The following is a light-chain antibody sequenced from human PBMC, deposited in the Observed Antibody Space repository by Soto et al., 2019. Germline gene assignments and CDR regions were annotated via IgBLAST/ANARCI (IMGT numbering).Light chain of an antibody. Sequence: EVVLTKSPDTLYLSPGETASLSCRASQTVDRYVAWYQQKVGQAPRLLNYDAYTRATGVGARFTGSGSATDFSLTITSLEPEDFAVYYCQQRGKLPSPFGPGTKVEMK. J-gene: IGKJ2*01. CDR2: DAY. V-gene: IGKV3-11*01. CDR1: QTVDRY. CDR3: QQRGKLPSP.